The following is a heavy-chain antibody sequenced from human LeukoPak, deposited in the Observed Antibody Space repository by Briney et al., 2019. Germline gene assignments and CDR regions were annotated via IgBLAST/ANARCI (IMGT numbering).Heavy chain of an antibody. CDR2: ISAYNGNT. D-gene: IGHD6-13*01. V-gene: IGHV1-18*01. J-gene: IGHJ6*03. Sequence: ASVTVSFTASGYTFTSYGISWVRQAPGQGLEWMGWISAYNGNTNYAQKLQGRVTMTTDTSTSTAYMELRSLRSDDTAVYYCARGPQYSSSWYSAYYYYYMDVWGKGTTVTISS. CDR3: ARGPQYSSSWYSAYYYYYMDV. CDR1: GYTFTSYG.